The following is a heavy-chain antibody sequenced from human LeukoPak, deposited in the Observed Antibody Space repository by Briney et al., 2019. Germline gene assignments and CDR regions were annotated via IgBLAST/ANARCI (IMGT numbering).Heavy chain of an antibody. CDR2: ISGSGGST. D-gene: IGHD7-27*01. J-gene: IGHJ2*01. CDR3: ARDRNWGLQSWFLDL. CDR1: GFTFSSYA. Sequence: GGSLRLSCAASGFTFSSYAMSWVRQTPGKGLEWVSAISGSGGSTYYADSVKGRFTISRDSSKNMVYLQMNSLRPDDTAVYNCARDRNWGLQSWFLDLWGRGTLVTVSS. V-gene: IGHV3-23*01.